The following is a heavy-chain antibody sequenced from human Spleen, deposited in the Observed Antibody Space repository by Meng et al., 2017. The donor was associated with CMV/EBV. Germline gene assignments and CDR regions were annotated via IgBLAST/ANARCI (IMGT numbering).Heavy chain of an antibody. CDR3: ARASPGYYDTSGYFENYYFDY. CDR1: GFTFSSYA. Sequence: GESLKISCAASGFTFSSYAMSWVRQAPGKGLEWVSYISSSGGTIYYADSVKGRFTISRDNAKNSLYLQMNSLRAEDTAVYYCARASPGYYDTSGYFENYYFDYWGQGTLVTVSS. D-gene: IGHD3-22*01. J-gene: IGHJ4*02. CDR2: ISSSGGTI. V-gene: IGHV3-48*04.